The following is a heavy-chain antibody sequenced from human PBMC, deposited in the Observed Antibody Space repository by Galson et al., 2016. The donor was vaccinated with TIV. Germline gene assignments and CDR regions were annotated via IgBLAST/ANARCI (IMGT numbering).Heavy chain of an antibody. CDR2: IHRDGTFI. CDR3: ARVLVAWSPHGMDV. D-gene: IGHD3-9*01. J-gene: IGHJ6*02. V-gene: IGHV3-74*01. CDR1: GFTFSRYW. Sequence: SLRLSCAASGFTFSRYWMHWVRQAPGKGLVWVSRIHRDGTFISYADFVKGRFTISRDNAKNTLYLQMNSLGAEDTAVYFCARVLVAWSPHGMDVWGQGTTVTVSS.